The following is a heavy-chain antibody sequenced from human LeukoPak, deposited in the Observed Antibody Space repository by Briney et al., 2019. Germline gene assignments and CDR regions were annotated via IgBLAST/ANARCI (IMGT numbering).Heavy chain of an antibody. CDR2: IKQDGSEK. Sequence: GGSLRLSCAASGFTFSSYAMNWVRQAPGKGLEWVANIKQDGSEKNYVDSAKGRFTISRDNAKNSLYLQMNSLRAEDTAVYYCARHYGSGSDDAFDIWGQGTMVTVSS. V-gene: IGHV3-7*01. CDR3: ARHYGSGSDDAFDI. D-gene: IGHD3-10*01. CDR1: GFTFSSYA. J-gene: IGHJ3*02.